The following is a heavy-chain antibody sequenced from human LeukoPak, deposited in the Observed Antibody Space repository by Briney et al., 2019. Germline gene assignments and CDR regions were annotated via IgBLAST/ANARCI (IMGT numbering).Heavy chain of an antibody. D-gene: IGHD3-3*01. CDR1: GGSISSSSYY. J-gene: IGHJ5*02. V-gene: IGHV4-39*01. CDR2: IYYSGST. CDR3: ARPHIYVFWSGYSNWFDP. Sequence: PSETLSLTCTVSGGSISSSSYYWGWIRQPPGKGLEWIGSIYYSGSTYYNPSLKSRVTISVDTSKNQFSLKLSSVTAADTAVYYCARPHIYVFWSGYSNWFDPWGQGTLVTVSS.